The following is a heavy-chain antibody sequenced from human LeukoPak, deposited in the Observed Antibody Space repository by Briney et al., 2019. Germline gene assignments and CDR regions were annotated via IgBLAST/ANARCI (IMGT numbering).Heavy chain of an antibody. CDR3: ASLNYYDSSGYFGVFDY. V-gene: IGHV5-51*01. J-gene: IGHJ4*02. D-gene: IGHD3-22*01. CDR2: IYPGDSDT. CDR1: GYGFTSYW. Sequence: GESLKISCKGSGYGFTSYWIGWVRQMPGKGLEWMGIIYPGDSDTRYSPSFQGQVTISADKSISTAYLQWSSLKASDTAMYYCASLNYYDSSGYFGVFDYWGQGTLVTVSS.